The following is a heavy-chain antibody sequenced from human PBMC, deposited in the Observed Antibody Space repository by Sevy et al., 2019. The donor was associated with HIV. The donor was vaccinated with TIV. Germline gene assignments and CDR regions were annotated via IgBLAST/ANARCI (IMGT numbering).Heavy chain of an antibody. CDR1: GISFTTSG. D-gene: IGHD3-9*01. J-gene: IGHJ6*02. Sequence: GGSLRLSYRVSGISFTTSGMHWVRQAPGKGLEWVAVISYHGRDKFYAESVKGRSNISRDNSKNMVYLQIDSLRPEDTAVYYCAKDFTGYNGLDVWGQGTMVTVSS. V-gene: IGHV3-30*18. CDR2: ISYHGRDK. CDR3: AKDFTGYNGLDV.